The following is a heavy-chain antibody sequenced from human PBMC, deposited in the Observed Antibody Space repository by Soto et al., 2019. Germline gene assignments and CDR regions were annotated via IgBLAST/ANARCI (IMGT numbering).Heavy chain of an antibody. CDR2: INHSGST. Sequence: QVQLQQWGAGLLKPSETLSLTCAVYGGSFSGYYWSWIRQPPGKGLEWIGEINHSGSTNYNPSLKSRVTTSVDTPKNQFSLKLSSVTAADTAVYYCARGRIQLWPFDYWGQGTLVTVSS. V-gene: IGHV4-34*01. J-gene: IGHJ4*02. CDR1: GGSFSGYY. CDR3: ARGRIQLWPFDY. D-gene: IGHD5-18*01.